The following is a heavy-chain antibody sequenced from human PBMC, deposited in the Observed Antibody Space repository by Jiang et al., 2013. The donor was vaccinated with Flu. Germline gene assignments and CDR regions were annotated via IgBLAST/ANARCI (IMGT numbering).Heavy chain of an antibody. CDR1: GGSISGGGYY. Sequence: GPGLVKSSQTLSLICSVSGGSISGGGYYWTWIRQAPGKGLEWIGYIHYRGSTEYNPSLKSRITISVDMSKNQFSLEVNSATAADTAVYFCAREHVGGSMLSTMGGGEGRYYYYGMDVWGQGTTVSVSS. V-gene: IGHV4-31*03. CDR2: IHYRGST. D-gene: IGHD3-10*01. CDR3: AREHVGGSMLSTMGGGEGRYYYYGMDV. J-gene: IGHJ6*02.